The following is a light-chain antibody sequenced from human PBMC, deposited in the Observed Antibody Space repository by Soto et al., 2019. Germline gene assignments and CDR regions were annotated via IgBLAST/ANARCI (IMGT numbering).Light chain of an antibody. CDR2: AAS. CDR1: QSISSY. Sequence: DIQMTHSPSSLSASVGDRVTITCRASQSISSYLNWYQQKPGKAPKLLIYAASSLQSGVPSRSRGSGSGTDFTLTISSLQPEDFATYYCQQSYSTFCTFGQGTKVDIK. CDR3: QQSYSTFCT. V-gene: IGKV1-39*01. J-gene: IGKJ1*01.